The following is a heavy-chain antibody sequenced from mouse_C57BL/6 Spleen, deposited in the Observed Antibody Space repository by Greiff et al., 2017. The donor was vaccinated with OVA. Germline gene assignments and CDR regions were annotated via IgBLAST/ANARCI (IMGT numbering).Heavy chain of an antibody. Sequence: EVKLEESGGGLVQPGGSLKLSCAASGIDFSRYWMSWVRRAPGKGLEWIGEINPDSSTINYAPSLKDKFIISRDNAKNTLYLQMSKVRSEDTALYYCAGQGYYGSSAFAYWGQGTLVTVSA. D-gene: IGHD1-1*01. CDR1: GIDFSRYW. J-gene: IGHJ3*01. CDR2: INPDSSTI. V-gene: IGHV4-1*01. CDR3: AGQGYYGSSAFAY.